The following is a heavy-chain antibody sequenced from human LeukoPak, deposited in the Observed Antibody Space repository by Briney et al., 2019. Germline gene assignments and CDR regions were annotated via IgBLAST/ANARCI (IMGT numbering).Heavy chain of an antibody. J-gene: IGHJ5*02. CDR2: TSYDGSNS. D-gene: IGHD6-13*01. CDR1: GFSFSSSG. CDR3: ARDPSSVPYSKNWAANWFDP. V-gene: IGHV3-30-3*01. Sequence: YPGGSLRLSCAASGFSFSSSGMHWVRQAPGKGLEWVAITSYDGSNSLYTDSVKGRFTISRDNSKNTLYLQMDSLGPEDTAVYYCARDPSSVPYSKNWAANWFDPWGQGTLVTVSS.